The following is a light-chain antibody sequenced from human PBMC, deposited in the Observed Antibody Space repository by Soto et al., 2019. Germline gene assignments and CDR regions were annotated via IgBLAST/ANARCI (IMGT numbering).Light chain of an antibody. CDR1: QSVSSSY. CDR3: QQYGSSPIT. V-gene: IGKV3-20*01. J-gene: IGKJ5*01. Sequence: EIVLTQSPGTLSLSPCERATLSSSASQSVSSSYLAWYQQKPGQAPRLLIYGASSRATGIPDRFSGSASGTDFTLTISRLEPEDFAVYYCQQYGSSPITFGQGTRLEIK. CDR2: GAS.